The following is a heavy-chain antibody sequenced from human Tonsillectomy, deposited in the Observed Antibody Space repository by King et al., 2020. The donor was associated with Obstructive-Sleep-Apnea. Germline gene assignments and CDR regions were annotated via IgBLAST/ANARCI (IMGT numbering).Heavy chain of an antibody. J-gene: IGHJ5*02. CDR3: ARDWEGYCSGGNCYPGFDP. Sequence: VQLVESGGGVVQPGRSLRLSCAASGFTFSIYGMHWVRQAPGKVLEWVAVIWYDGSNKLYEDSVKGLFTISRDNSKNTLYLQMNSLRTEDTAVYYCARDWEGYCSGGNCYPGFDPWGQGTLVTVSS. V-gene: IGHV3-33*01. D-gene: IGHD2-15*01. CDR2: IWYDGSNK. CDR1: GFTFSIYG.